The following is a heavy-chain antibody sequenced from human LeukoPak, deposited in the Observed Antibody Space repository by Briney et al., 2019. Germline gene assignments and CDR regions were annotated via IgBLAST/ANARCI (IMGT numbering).Heavy chain of an antibody. Sequence: WVRQAPGKGLEWVSVIYSGGSTYYADSVRGRFTISRDNAKNTLYLQMSSLRAEDTAVYYCARLGGYDPIDYWDQGTLVTVSS. D-gene: IGHD5-12*01. J-gene: IGHJ4*02. V-gene: IGHV3-66*04. CDR2: IYSGGST. CDR3: ARLGGYDPIDY.